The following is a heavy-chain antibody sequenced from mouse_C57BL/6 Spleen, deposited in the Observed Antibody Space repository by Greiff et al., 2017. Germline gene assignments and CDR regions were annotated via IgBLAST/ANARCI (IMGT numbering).Heavy chain of an antibody. CDR3: ANYYGSSVAWFAY. Sequence: EVQLQQSGPELVKPGASVKISCKASGYSFTGYYMNWVKQSPEKSLEWIGEINPSTGGTTYNQKFKAKATLTVDKSSSTAYMQLKSLTSEDSAVYYCANYYGSSVAWFAYCGQGTLVTVSA. CDR2: INPSTGGT. V-gene: IGHV1-42*01. D-gene: IGHD1-1*01. J-gene: IGHJ3*01. CDR1: GYSFTGYY.